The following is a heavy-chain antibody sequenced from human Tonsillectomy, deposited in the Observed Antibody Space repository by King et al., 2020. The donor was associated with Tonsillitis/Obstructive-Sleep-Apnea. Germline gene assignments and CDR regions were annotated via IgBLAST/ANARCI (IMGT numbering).Heavy chain of an antibody. CDR2: ISSSGTTI. Sequence: VQLVESGGGLVQPGGSLRLSCAASGFTFSSYEMNWVRQAPGKGLEWVSYISSSGTTIYYADSVKGRFTMSRDNAKNSLYLQMNSLRAEDTAVYYCARGRGGEDDAFDFWGQGTMVTVSS. J-gene: IGHJ3*01. CDR1: GFTFSSYE. D-gene: IGHD3-10*01. V-gene: IGHV3-48*03. CDR3: ARGRGGEDDAFDF.